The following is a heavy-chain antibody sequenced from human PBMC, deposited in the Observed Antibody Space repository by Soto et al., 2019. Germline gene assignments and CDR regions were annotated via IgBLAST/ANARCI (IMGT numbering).Heavy chain of an antibody. CDR1: ESTVSRDW. J-gene: IGHJ4*02. V-gene: IGHV3-7*04. CDR3: SGGVGDAF. Sequence: EVHLVESGGGLVQTGGSLRLSCAIFESTVSRDWMNWVRQAPGKGLEWVAHINQDGSEKYYVDSVKGRFTISRDNAKNSLYLQMTSLRPAETAMYYCSGGVGDAFWGQGTLVTVSS. CDR2: INQDGSEK. D-gene: IGHD1-26*01.